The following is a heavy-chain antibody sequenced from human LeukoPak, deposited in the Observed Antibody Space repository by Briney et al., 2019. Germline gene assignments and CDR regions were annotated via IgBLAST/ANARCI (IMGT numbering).Heavy chain of an antibody. CDR2: ISGSGST. V-gene: IGHV3-23*01. CDR1: GFTFSSYA. J-gene: IGHJ4*02. Sequence: GGSLRLSCAASGFTFSSYAMSWVRQAPGKGLEWVSAISGSGSTYYADSVKGRFTISRDNSKNTLYLQMNSLRAEDTAVYYCAKAWSRTMVRGVDYWGQGTLVTVSS. CDR3: AKAWSRTMVRGVDY. D-gene: IGHD3-10*01.